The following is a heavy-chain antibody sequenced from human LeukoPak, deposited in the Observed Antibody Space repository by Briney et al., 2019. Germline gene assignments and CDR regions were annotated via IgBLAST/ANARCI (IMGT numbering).Heavy chain of an antibody. CDR2: IKQDGSEK. V-gene: IGHV3-7*04. D-gene: IGHD3-10*01. Sequence: PGGSLRLSCAASGFTFSSYWMTWVRQAPGKGLEWVANIKQDGSEKNYVHSVKGRFTISRDNAKNSLDLQMNTLRAEDTAVYYCARGAIYGSKSYYDYWGQGTLVTVSS. CDR1: GFTFSSYW. CDR3: ARGAIYGSKSYYDY. J-gene: IGHJ4*02.